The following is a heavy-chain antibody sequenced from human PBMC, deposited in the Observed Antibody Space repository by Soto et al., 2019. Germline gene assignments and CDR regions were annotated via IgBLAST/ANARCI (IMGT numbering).Heavy chain of an antibody. D-gene: IGHD6-19*01. CDR2: IDPSNSQT. J-gene: IGHJ4*02. CDR3: ATGGRGWHH. V-gene: IGHV5-10-1*01. CDR1: GYSFTTYW. Sequence: EVQLVQSGAEVREPGESLKISCKTSGYSFTTYWISWIRQMPGKGLKWMGRIDPSNSQTDYSPSFQGHVTISGDKSISTVYLQWTSLKSSDTGIYYCATGGRGWHHWGQGVLVSVSS.